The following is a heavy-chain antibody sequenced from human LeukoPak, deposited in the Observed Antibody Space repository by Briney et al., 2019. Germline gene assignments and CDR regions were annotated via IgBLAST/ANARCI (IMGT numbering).Heavy chain of an antibody. CDR1: GYSFTSYW. D-gene: IGHD2-21*02. V-gene: IGHV5-51*01. J-gene: IGHJ6*03. CDR2: TYPGDSDT. Sequence: GESLKISCKGSGYSFTSYWIGWVRQMPGKGLEWMGITYPGDSDTRYSPSFQGQVTISADKSISTAYLQWSSLKASDTAMYYCARYVTLNYYYYYYMDVWGKGTTVTVSS. CDR3: ARYVTLNYYYYYYMDV.